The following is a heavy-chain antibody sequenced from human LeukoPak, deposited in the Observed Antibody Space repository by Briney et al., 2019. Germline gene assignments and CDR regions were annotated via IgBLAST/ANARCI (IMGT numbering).Heavy chain of an antibody. V-gene: IGHV3-30*18. J-gene: IGHJ4*02. CDR2: ISYDGSNK. CDR1: GFTFSSYG. Sequence: GRSLRLSCAASGFTFSSYGMHWVRQAPGKGLEWVAVISYDGSNKYYADSVKGRFTISRDNSKNTLYLQMNSLRAEDTAVYYCAKPISLQLWLPNFDYWGQGTLVTVSS. CDR3: AKPISLQLWLPNFDY. D-gene: IGHD5-18*01.